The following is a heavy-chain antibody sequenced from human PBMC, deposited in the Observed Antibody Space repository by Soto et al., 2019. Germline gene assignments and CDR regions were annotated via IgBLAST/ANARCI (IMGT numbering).Heavy chain of an antibody. V-gene: IGHV3-48*02. J-gene: IGHJ3*02. Sequence: EVQLVESGGGLVQPGGSPRLSCAASGFTFSSYSMNWVRQAPGKGLEWVSYISSSSSTIYYADSVKGRFTISRDNAKNSLYLQMNSLRDEDTAVYYCARDSGSIVGATTLLADAFDIWGQGTMVTVSS. CDR1: GFTFSSYS. CDR2: ISSSSSTI. CDR3: ARDSGSIVGATTLLADAFDI. D-gene: IGHD1-26*01.